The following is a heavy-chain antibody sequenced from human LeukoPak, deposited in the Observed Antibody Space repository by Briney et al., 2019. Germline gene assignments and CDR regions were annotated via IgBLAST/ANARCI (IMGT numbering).Heavy chain of an antibody. CDR1: GGSISSSNW. V-gene: IGHV4-4*02. CDR3: ARGGNKWELDNWFDP. D-gene: IGHD1-26*01. Sequence: SGTLSLTCAVSGGSISSSNWWSGVRQPPGKGVEGIGEIFHSGSTNYNPSLKSRVTISVDKSKNQFSLKLNSVTAADTAVYYCARGGNKWELDNWFDPWGQGTLVTVSS. J-gene: IGHJ5*02. CDR2: IFHSGST.